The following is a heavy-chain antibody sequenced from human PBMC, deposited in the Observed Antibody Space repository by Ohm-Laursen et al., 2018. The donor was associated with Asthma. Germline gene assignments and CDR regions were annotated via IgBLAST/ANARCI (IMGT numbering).Heavy chain of an antibody. CDR2: INHSGST. CDR1: GYTFSRYS. V-gene: IGHV4-34*01. J-gene: IGHJ4*02. CDR3: ARGYSDY. Sequence: SLRLSCAASGYTFSRYSIHWIRQPPGKGLEWIGEINHSGSTNYNPSLKSRVTISVDTSKNQFSLKLSSVTAADTAVYYCARGYSDYWGQGTLVTVSS.